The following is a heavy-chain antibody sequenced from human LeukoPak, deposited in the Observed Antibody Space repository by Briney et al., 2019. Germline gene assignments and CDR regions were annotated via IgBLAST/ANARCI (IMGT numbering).Heavy chain of an antibody. CDR1: GGSIRSSSYY. D-gene: IGHD6-19*01. CDR3: AGQVVVVAGTGYFDY. CDR2: IYYSGST. J-gene: IGHJ4*02. Sequence: SETLSLTCTVSGGSIRSSSYYWGWIRQPPGKGLEWIGSIYYSGSTYYNASLKSRGTISVDTSKNQFSLKLNSVTAADTAVYFCAGQVVVVAGTGYFDYWGQGTLVTVSS. V-gene: IGHV4-39*01.